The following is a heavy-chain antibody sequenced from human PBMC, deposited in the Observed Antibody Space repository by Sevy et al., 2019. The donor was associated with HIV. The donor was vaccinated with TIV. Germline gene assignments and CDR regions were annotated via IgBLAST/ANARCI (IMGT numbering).Heavy chain of an antibody. V-gene: IGHV3-21*01. CDR2: ISSSSSYI. Sequence: GGSLRLSCAASGFTFSSYSMNWVRQAPGKGLEWVSSISSSSSYIYYADSVKGRFTISRDNAKNSLYLQMNSLRAEDTAVYYCARDSSGWIQLWWDFDYWGQGTLVTVSS. D-gene: IGHD5-18*01. CDR3: ARDSSGWIQLWWDFDY. CDR1: GFTFSSYS. J-gene: IGHJ4*02.